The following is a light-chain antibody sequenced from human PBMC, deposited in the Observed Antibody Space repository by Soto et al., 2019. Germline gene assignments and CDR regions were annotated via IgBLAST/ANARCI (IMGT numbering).Light chain of an antibody. CDR2: DVS. CDR3: SSYTSSSTWV. J-gene: IGLJ3*02. V-gene: IGLV2-14*01. CDR1: TSDVGGYNY. Sequence: QSALTQPASVSGSPGQSITISCTGTTSDVGGYNYVSWYQQHPCKAPKLMIYDVSNRPSGVSNRFSGSKSGNTASLTISGLQAEHEADSYCSSYTSSSTWVFGGGTKLTVL.